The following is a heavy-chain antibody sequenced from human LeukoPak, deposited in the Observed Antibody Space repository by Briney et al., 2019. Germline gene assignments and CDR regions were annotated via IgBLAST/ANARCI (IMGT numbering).Heavy chain of an antibody. CDR3: AKDMGYSGSPYAFDI. J-gene: IGHJ3*02. CDR2: ISWNSGSI. CDR1: GFTFDDYA. D-gene: IGHD1-26*01. V-gene: IGHV3-9*01. Sequence: GGSLRLSCAASGFTFDDYAMHWVRQAPGKGLERVSGISWNSGSIGYADSVKGRFTISRDNAKNSLYLQMNSLRAEDTALYYCAKDMGYSGSPYAFDIWGQGTMVTVSS.